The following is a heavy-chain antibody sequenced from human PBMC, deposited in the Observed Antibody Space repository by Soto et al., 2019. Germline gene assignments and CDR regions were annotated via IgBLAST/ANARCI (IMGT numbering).Heavy chain of an antibody. Sequence: PGGSLRLSCAASGFTFSNAWMSWVRQAPGKGLEWVGRIKSKTDGGTTDYAAPVKGRFTISRDDSKNTLYLQMNSLKTEDTAVYYCTTRITIFGVVTPKDYYYYGMDVWGQGTTVTVSS. CDR2: IKSKTDGGTT. CDR3: TTRITIFGVVTPKDYYYYGMDV. D-gene: IGHD3-3*01. J-gene: IGHJ6*02. V-gene: IGHV3-15*01. CDR1: GFTFSNAW.